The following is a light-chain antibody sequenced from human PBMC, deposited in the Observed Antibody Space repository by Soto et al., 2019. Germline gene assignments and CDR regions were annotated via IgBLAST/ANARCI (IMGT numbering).Light chain of an antibody. Sequence: ETVLTQSPGTLSLSPGERATLSCRASQSVSRSYLAWYQQKPGQAHRLLIYGASTRPTGIPDRFSGSGSGTDFTLTISRLEPEDFAVYFCQQYDNPPRTFGQGTKVEMK. CDR3: QQYDNPPRT. J-gene: IGKJ1*01. CDR1: QSVSRSY. V-gene: IGKV3-20*01. CDR2: GAS.